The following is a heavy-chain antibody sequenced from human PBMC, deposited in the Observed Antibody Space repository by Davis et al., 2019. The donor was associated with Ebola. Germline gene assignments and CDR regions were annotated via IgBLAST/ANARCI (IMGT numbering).Heavy chain of an antibody. CDR2: IYPGDSDT. CDR3: ARVGGFLEWNSAYYYGMDV. J-gene: IGHJ6*02. Sequence: GESLKISCKGSGYSFTSYWIGWVRQMPGKGLEWMGIIYPGDSDTRYSPSFQGQVTISADKSISTAYLQWSSLRAEDTAVYYCARVGGFLEWNSAYYYGMDVWGQGTTVTVSS. V-gene: IGHV5-51*01. CDR1: GYSFTSYW. D-gene: IGHD3-3*01.